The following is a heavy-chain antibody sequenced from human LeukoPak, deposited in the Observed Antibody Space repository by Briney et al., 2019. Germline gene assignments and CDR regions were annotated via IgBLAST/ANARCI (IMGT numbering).Heavy chain of an antibody. V-gene: IGHV4-59*02. D-gene: IGHD4-11*01. CDR3: ARDGSNWSNDYYHGVDV. CDR2: IYYSGSA. CDR1: GDSVTTYY. Sequence: PSETLSLTCTVSGDSVTTYYWSWTRQPPGKGLEWLGYIYYSGSATYNPSLKSRVTISVDTSKNQFSLKLSSVTAADTAVYYCARDGSNWSNDYYHGVDVWGQGTTVTVSS. J-gene: IGHJ6*02.